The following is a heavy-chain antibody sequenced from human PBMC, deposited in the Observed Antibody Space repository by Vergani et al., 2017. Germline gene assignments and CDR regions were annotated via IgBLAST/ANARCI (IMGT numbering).Heavy chain of an antibody. Sequence: QVQLVQSGGGVVQPVGSRRFSCVASGFTFNRYGMQWVRQAPGKGLEWVAYVLFDGSNEYYADSVKGRFIVSRDNSNDALYLQMNSLRTDDTGVYYCARDLAYCHEGSCALWGQGSVVTVSS. J-gene: IGHJ4*02. CDR2: VLFDGSNE. V-gene: IGHV3-30*02. CDR3: ARDLAYCHEGSCAL. CDR1: GFTFNRYG. D-gene: IGHD2-15*01.